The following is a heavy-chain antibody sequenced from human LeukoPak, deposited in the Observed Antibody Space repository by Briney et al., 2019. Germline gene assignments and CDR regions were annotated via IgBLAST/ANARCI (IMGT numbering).Heavy chain of an antibody. D-gene: IGHD3-22*01. J-gene: IGHJ4*02. CDR3: ARAYPYYYDSSGIFDY. CDR1: GFTFSSYS. V-gene: IGHV3-48*01. CDR2: ISSSSSTI. Sequence: GGSLRLSCAASGFTFSSYSMNWVRQAPEKGLEWVSYISSSSSTIYYADSVKGRFTISRDNAKNSLYLQMNSLRAEDTAVYYCARAYPYYYDSSGIFDYWGQGTLVTVSS.